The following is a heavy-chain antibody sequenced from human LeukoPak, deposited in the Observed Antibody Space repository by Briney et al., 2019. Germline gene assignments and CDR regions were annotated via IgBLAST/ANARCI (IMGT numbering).Heavy chain of an antibody. D-gene: IGHD5-24*01. V-gene: IGHV4-4*09. Sequence: SETLSFTCTVSGGSISSYYWSWIRQPPGKGLEWIGYIYTSGSTNYNPSLKSRVTISVDTSKNQFSLKLSSVTAADTAVYYCARHSRDGSADAFDIWGQGTMVTVSS. CDR2: IYTSGST. CDR3: ARHSRDGSADAFDI. CDR1: GGSISSYY. J-gene: IGHJ3*02.